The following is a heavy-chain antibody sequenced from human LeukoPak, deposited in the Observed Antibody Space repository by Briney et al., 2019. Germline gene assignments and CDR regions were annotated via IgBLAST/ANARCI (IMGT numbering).Heavy chain of an antibody. CDR3: AKAAEVATISTAFDF. CDR2: KSGSGGGT. D-gene: IGHD5-24*01. CDR1: GFSFSIYV. V-gene: IGHV3-23*01. Sequence: GGSLRLSCGASGFSFSIYVMSWVRQAPGKGLEWISAKSGSGGGTYYADSVKGRFTISRDNSKNTLYLQMNSLRGDDTAVYYCAKAAEVATISTAFDFWGQGTLVTVSS. J-gene: IGHJ4*02.